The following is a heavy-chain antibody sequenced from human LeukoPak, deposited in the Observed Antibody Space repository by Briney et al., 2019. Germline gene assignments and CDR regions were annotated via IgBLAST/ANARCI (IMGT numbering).Heavy chain of an antibody. D-gene: IGHD2-2*01. CDR2: IKSKTDGGTT. Sequence: GGSLRLSCAASGFTFSNAWMSWVRQAPGKGLEWVGRIKSKTDGGTTDYAAPVKGRFTISRDDSKNTLYLQMNSLKTEDTAVYYCTTDLIIMCSSTSCYGNYWGQGTLVTVSS. CDR3: TTDLIIMCSSTSCYGNY. J-gene: IGHJ4*02. CDR1: GFTFSNAW. V-gene: IGHV3-15*01.